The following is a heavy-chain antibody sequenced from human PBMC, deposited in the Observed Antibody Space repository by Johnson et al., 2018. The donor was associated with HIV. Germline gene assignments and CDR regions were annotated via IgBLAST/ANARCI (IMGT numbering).Heavy chain of an antibody. Sequence: VQLVESGGGVVQPGRSLRLSCAASGFTFSDYYMSWIRQAPGKGLEWVSYISSSGSTIYYADSVKGRFTISRDNAKNSLYLQMNSLRAEDTAVYYCARALKRIAAADDAFDIWGQGTMVTVSS. D-gene: IGHD6-13*01. J-gene: IGHJ3*02. CDR1: GFTFSDYY. V-gene: IGHV3-11*04. CDR3: ARALKRIAAADDAFDI. CDR2: ISSSGSTI.